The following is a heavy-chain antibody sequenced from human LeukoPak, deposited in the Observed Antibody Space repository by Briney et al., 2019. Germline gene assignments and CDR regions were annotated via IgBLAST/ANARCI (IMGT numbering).Heavy chain of an antibody. D-gene: IGHD6-19*01. V-gene: IGHV1-18*01. CDR3: ARDSFSSGWHPMGY. CDR1: GYTFTSYG. Sequence: ASVKVSCKASGYTFTSYGFSWVRQAPGQGLEWMGWISAYNGNTNSAQKLQGRDTMTTDTSTSTAYMELRSMRSDDTAVYYCARDSFSSGWHPMGYWGQGTLVTVSS. CDR2: ISAYNGNT. J-gene: IGHJ4*02.